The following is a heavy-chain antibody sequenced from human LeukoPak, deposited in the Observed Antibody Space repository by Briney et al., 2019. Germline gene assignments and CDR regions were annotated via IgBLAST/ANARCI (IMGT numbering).Heavy chain of an antibody. V-gene: IGHV3-23*01. Sequence: GGSLRLSCAASGFTFSTYGMNWVRQAPGKGLEWVSGVSPSGDITYYADSVKGRFTISRDNSKNTVYLQMNNVRAEDTAVYYCAKDGTWLRFDDWGQGTLVTVSS. CDR1: GFTFSTYG. J-gene: IGHJ4*02. D-gene: IGHD5-12*01. CDR3: AKDGTWLRFDD. CDR2: VSPSGDIT.